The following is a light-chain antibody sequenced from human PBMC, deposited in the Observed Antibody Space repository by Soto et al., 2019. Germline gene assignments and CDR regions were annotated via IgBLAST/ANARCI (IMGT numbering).Light chain of an antibody. CDR3: QHYDGALT. CDR1: QRISSY. CDR2: AAS. V-gene: IGKV3-11*01. Sequence: EIVLTQSPATLSLSPGERATLSCRASQRISSYLAWYQQKPGQSPRLLVYAASIRAPGTPDRFSGSGSGTDFTLTISRVEPADFAVYFCQHYDGALTFGGGTRVEIK. J-gene: IGKJ4*01.